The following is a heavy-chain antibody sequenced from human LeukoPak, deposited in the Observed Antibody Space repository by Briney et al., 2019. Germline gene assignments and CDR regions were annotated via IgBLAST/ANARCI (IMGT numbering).Heavy chain of an antibody. J-gene: IGHJ5*02. CDR2: IYYSGST. Sequence: SETLSLTCTVSGGSISSYYWSWIRQPPGKGLEWIGYIYYSGSTNYNPSPKSRVTISVDTSKNQFSLKLSSVTAADTAVYYCASSLVGALTGWFDPWGQGTLVTVSS. CDR1: GGSISSYY. CDR3: ASSLVGALTGWFDP. D-gene: IGHD1-26*01. V-gene: IGHV4-59*08.